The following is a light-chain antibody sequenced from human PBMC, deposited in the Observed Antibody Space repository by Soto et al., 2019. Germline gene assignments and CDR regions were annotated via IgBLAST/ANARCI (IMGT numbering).Light chain of an antibody. Sequence: PGERPPLSSSASQSVTYDQLAWYRQTPGQAPRLLIYGASSRAAGIPDRFSGSGSGTDFTLTISSLKPDDFATYYCQQYQSYSRTFGQGTKVDIK. CDR3: QQYQSYSRT. CDR2: GAS. CDR1: QSVTYDQ. V-gene: IGKV3-20*01. J-gene: IGKJ1*01.